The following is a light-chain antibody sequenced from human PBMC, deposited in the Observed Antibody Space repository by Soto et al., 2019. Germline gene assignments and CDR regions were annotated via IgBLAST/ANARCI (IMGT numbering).Light chain of an antibody. CDR2: EVT. V-gene: IGLV2-14*01. CDR3: SSYSSSATPYV. CDR1: SSDIGPYNY. J-gene: IGLJ1*01. Sequence: QSALAQPASVSGSPGQSITISCIGTSSDIGPYNYVSWYQQHPDKAPKLILYEVTNRPSGASDRFSGSKSGNAAFLTISGLQAEDEADYYCSSYSSSATPYVCGTGTKVTV.